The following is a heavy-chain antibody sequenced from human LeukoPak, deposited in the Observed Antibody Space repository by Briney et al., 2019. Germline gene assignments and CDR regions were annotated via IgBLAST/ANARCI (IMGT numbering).Heavy chain of an antibody. CDR2: ISYDGSNY. CDR1: GFTFSRHA. CDR3: ARVPSVGGSFPHDYYGMDV. D-gene: IGHD2-15*01. J-gene: IGHJ6*02. Sequence: GGSLRLSCAASGFTFSRHAMHWVRQAPGKGLEWVAVISYDGSNYYHADSVKGRFTISRDNSKNTLYLQMNSLRAEDTAVYYCARVPSVGGSFPHDYYGMDVWGPGTTVTVSS. V-gene: IGHV3-30-3*01.